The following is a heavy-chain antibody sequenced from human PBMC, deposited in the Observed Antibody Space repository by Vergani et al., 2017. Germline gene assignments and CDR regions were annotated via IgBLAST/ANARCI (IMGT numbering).Heavy chain of an antibody. Sequence: QVQLVESGGGVVQPGRSLRLSCAASGFTFSSYGMHWVRQAPGKGLEWVAVISYDGSNKYYADSVKGRFTISRDNSKNTLYLQMNSLRAEDTAVYYCARDAYGAKYYYYGMDVWGQGTTVTVSS. CDR1: GFTFSSYG. D-gene: IGHD4/OR15-4a*01. CDR3: ARDAYGAKYYYYGMDV. V-gene: IGHV3-30*19. CDR2: ISYDGSNK. J-gene: IGHJ6*02.